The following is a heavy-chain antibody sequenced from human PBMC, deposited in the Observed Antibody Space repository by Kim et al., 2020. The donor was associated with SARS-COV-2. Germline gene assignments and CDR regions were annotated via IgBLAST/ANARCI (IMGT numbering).Heavy chain of an antibody. V-gene: IGHV1-18*01. CDR1: GYTFTSYG. CDR3: ARVLPGIAAAGTGWFDP. CDR2: ISAYNGNT. J-gene: IGHJ5*02. Sequence: ASVKVSCKASGYTFTSYGISWVRQAPGQGLEWMGWISAYNGNTNYAQKLQGRVTMTTDTSTSTAYMELRSLRSDDTAVYYCARVLPGIAAAGTGWFDPWGQGTLVTVSS. D-gene: IGHD6-13*01.